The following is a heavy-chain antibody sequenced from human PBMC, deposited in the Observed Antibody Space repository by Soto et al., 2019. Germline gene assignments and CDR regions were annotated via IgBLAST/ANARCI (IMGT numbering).Heavy chain of an antibody. CDR3: AKRVAVAGFFDY. J-gene: IGHJ4*02. D-gene: IGHD6-19*01. CDR2: IYYSGST. V-gene: IGHV4-31*03. Sequence: TSETLSLTCTVSGGSISSGGYYWSWIRQHPGKGLEWIGYIYYSGSTYYNPSLKSRVSISLDTSKNQFSLKLSSVAAADTAVYYCAKRVAVAGFFDYWGQGTLVTVSS. CDR1: GGSISSGGYY.